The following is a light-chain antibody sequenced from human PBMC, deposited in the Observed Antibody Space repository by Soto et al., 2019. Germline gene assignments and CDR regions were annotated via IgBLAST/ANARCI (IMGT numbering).Light chain of an antibody. CDR1: QNINKY. J-gene: IGKJ2*01. CDR3: QQSYSPPHT. Sequence: DLPMTQSPSSLSASVGDRVTITCRASQNINKYVNWYQQKPGKAPKLLIYAASTLQSGVPSRFSGRATGTDFTLTISSLQPEDFATYFCQQSYSPPHTFGQGTKLEIK. CDR2: AAS. V-gene: IGKV1-39*01.